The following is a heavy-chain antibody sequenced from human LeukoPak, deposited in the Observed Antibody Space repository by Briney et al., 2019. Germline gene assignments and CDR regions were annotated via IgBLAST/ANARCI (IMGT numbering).Heavy chain of an antibody. D-gene: IGHD2-2*01. Sequence: ASVKVSCKASNYTFTSYGISWVRQAPGQGLEWMAWINAYNGDTNYAQKFQGRVTLTTDTSTSTAYMELRSLRSDDTAVYYCARKVTGCSSTSCGPAFDIWGQGTMVTVSS. CDR2: INAYNGDT. J-gene: IGHJ3*02. V-gene: IGHV1-18*01. CDR1: NYTFTSYG. CDR3: ARKVTGCSSTSCGPAFDI.